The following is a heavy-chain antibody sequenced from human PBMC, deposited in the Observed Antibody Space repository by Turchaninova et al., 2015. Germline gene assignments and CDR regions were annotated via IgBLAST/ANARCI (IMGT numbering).Heavy chain of an antibody. CDR2: IFSNAEK. Sequence: QVTLKESGPVLVKPTETLTLTCTVSGFSLSNARMGVSWIRQPPGKALEWLAHIFSNAEKSYHTSLKTRLTISQDTSKSQVVLTWTKMDPVETGTYYCARISMVRGQRINYYFGMDVWGQGTTVTVSS. CDR1: GFSLSNARMG. D-gene: IGHD3-10*01. V-gene: IGHV2-26*01. CDR3: ARISMVRGQRINYYFGMDV. J-gene: IGHJ6*02.